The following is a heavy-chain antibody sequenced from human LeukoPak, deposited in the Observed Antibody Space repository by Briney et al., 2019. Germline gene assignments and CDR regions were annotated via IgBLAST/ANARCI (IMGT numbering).Heavy chain of an antibody. CDR1: GFNVSNNY. D-gene: IGHD1-26*01. Sequence: GGSLRLSCAASGFNVSNNYMTWVRQAPGKGLEWVSLIYSSGSTYYADSVKGRFTISRDNSKNTLYLQMNSLRAEDTAVYYCAKGGGATSFYFDSWGQGTLVTVSS. CDR2: IYSSGST. J-gene: IGHJ4*02. CDR3: AKGGGATSFYFDS. V-gene: IGHV3-53*01.